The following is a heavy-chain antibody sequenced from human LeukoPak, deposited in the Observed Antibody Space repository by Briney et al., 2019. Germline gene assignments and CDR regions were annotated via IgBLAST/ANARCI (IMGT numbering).Heavy chain of an antibody. Sequence: SETLSLTRTVSGGSISSYYWSWLRQPPGKGLEWIAYIYYSGRTSYNPSLKSRVTISIDTSKNQFFLELSSVTAADTAVYYCAGTSGYYFWKYWGQGTLVTVSP. D-gene: IGHD3-22*01. V-gene: IGHV4-59*01. CDR3: AGTSGYYFWKY. CDR2: IYYSGRT. CDR1: GGSISSYY. J-gene: IGHJ4*02.